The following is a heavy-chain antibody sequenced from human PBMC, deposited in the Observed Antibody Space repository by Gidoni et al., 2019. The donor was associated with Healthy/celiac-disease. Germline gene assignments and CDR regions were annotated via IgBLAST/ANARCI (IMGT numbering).Heavy chain of an antibody. Sequence: DVQLVESVGGLVPPGGSLRLSCAASGFTFSSYDMSWVRQAPGKGLEWVSAISGSGGSTYYADSVKGRFTISRDNSKNTLYLQMNSLRAEDTAVYYCAKDWDCSGGSCLHWGQGTLVTVSS. CDR2: ISGSGGST. CDR1: GFTFSSYD. D-gene: IGHD2-15*01. V-gene: IGHV3-23*04. J-gene: IGHJ4*02. CDR3: AKDWDCSGGSCLH.